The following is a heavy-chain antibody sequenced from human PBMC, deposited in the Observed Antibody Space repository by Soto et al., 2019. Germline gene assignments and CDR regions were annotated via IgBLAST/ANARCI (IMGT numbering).Heavy chain of an antibody. Sequence: GGRLRLSCAASGFTFSSYAMSWVRQAPGKGLEWVSGIRGSGDSTYYTDSVKGRFTISKDNSKNTLYLQMNSLRGEDTDVYYCAKDRSRIAVAGRVFDYWGQGTLVTVAS. V-gene: IGHV3-23*01. CDR2: IRGSGDST. J-gene: IGHJ4*02. CDR3: AKDRSRIAVAGRVFDY. CDR1: GFTFSSYA. D-gene: IGHD6-19*01.